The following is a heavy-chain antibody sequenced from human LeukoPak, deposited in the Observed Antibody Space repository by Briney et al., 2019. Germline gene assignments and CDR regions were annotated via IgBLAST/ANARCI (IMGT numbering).Heavy chain of an antibody. V-gene: IGHV4-4*07. CDR3: ARGLDSYDSSGYFDY. CDR1: GGSISSYY. J-gene: IGHJ4*02. D-gene: IGHD3-22*01. Sequence: SETLSLTCTVSGGSISSYYWSWIRQPAGKGLEWIGRIYTSGSTNYNPSLKSRVTMSVDTSKNQFSLKLSSVTAADTAVYYCARGLDSYDSSGYFDYWGQGTLVTVSS. CDR2: IYTSGST.